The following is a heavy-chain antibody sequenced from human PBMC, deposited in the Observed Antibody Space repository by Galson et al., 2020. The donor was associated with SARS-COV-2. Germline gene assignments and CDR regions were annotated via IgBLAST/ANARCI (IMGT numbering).Heavy chain of an antibody. CDR1: GGSFTSGAYS. V-gene: IGHV4-30-2*01. Sequence: SETLSLTCTVSGGSFTSGAYSWSLVRQPPGKGLEWIGNFYHSGGTFYNPPLKSRVTISVDRSKNQFSLNLSSVTAADTAVYFCARGPRSTYYYYYYMDVWGKGTTVTVSS. J-gene: IGHJ6*03. CDR2: FYHSGGT. CDR3: ARGPRSTYYYYYYMDV.